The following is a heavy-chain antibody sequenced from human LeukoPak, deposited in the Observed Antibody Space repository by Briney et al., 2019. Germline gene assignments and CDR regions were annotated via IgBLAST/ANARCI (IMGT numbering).Heavy chain of an antibody. CDR3: TREWGTAADY. J-gene: IGHJ4*02. CDR2: ISGSGDIT. CDR1: GFTFTSYA. D-gene: IGHD6-13*01. V-gene: IGHV3-23*01. Sequence: PGGSLRLSCAASGFTFTSYAMIWVRQAPGKGLEWVSAISGSGDITYYADSVKGRFTISRDNSKNTLYLQMNSLRAEDTAVYYCTREWGTAADYWGQGTLVTVSS.